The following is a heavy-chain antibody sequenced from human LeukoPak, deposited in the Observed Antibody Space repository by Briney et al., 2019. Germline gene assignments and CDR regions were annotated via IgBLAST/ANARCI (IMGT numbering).Heavy chain of an antibody. CDR1: GYTFTTYY. CDR3: ARFSSNWYSSFDY. CDR2: TNPSGAST. D-gene: IGHD6-13*01. Sequence: ASVKVSCKASGYTFTTYYMHWVRQAPGQGLEWMGMTNPSGASTGYAQKFQGRVTMTWDTSTTTVYMELSSLRSEDTAVYYCARFSSNWYSSFDYWGQGTPVTVSS. J-gene: IGHJ4*02. V-gene: IGHV1-46*01.